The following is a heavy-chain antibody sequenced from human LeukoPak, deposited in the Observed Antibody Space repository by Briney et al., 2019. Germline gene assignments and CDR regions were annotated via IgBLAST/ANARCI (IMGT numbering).Heavy chain of an antibody. V-gene: IGHV1-69*06. CDR2: IIPIFGTA. CDR3: ASKGPGYSYGPYYMDV. J-gene: IGHJ6*03. D-gene: IGHD5-18*01. Sequence: AASVKVSCKASGGTFSSYAISWVRQAPGQGLEWMGGIIPIFGTANYAQKFQGRVTITADKSTSTAYMELSSLRSEDTAVYYCASKGPGYSYGPYYMDVWGKGTTVTVSS. CDR1: GGTFSSYA.